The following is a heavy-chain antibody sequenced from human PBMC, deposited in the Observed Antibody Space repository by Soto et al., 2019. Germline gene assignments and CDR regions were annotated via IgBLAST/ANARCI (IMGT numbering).Heavy chain of an antibody. CDR1: GYTFIGYS. CDR2: INPNSGEA. V-gene: IGHV1-2*02. J-gene: IGHJ4*02. CDR3: ARGGLYSYPY. D-gene: IGHD3-16*02. Sequence: ASVKVSCKASGYTFIGYSIHWVRQAPGQGLEWMGRINPNSGEANFAQTFRGRVTMTTDTSISTAFMELSRLTSDDTAVYYCARGGLYSYPYWGQGTLVTVSS.